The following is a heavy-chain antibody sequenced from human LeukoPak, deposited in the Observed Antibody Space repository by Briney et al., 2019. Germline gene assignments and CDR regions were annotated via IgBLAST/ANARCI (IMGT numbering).Heavy chain of an antibody. CDR3: ATQTQVVVPAAMWNGMDV. CDR2: IIPIFGTA. J-gene: IGHJ6*02. Sequence: SVKASCKASGGTFSSYAISWVRQAPGQGLEWMGGIIPIFGTANYAQKFQGRVTITADESTSTAYMELSSLRSEDTAVYYCATQTQVVVPAAMWNGMDVWGQGTTVTVSS. D-gene: IGHD2-2*01. CDR1: GGTFSSYA. V-gene: IGHV1-69*13.